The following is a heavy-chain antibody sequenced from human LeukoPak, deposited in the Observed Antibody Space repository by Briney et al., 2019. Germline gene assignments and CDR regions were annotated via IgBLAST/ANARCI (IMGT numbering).Heavy chain of an antibody. Sequence: GASVKVSCKASGGTFSSYAISWVRQAPGQGLEWMGGIIPIFGTANYAQKFQGRVTITADESTSTAYMELSSLRSEDTAVYYCARELGWLLRTPPILQEDYWGQGTLVTVSS. CDR2: IIPIFGTA. V-gene: IGHV1-69*13. CDR1: GGTFSSYA. J-gene: IGHJ4*02. CDR3: ARELGWLLRTPPILQEDY. D-gene: IGHD5-24*01.